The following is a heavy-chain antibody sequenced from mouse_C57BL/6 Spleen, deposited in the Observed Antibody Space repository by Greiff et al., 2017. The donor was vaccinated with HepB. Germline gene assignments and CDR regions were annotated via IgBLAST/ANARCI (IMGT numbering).Heavy chain of an antibody. CDR3: TTGHYSSKDY. V-gene: IGHV14-4*01. Sequence: EVQLQHSGAELVRPGASVKLSCTASGFNIKDDYMHWVKQRPEQGLEWIGWIDPENGDTEYASKFQGKATITADTSSNTAYLQLSSLTSEDTAVYYCTTGHYSSKDYWGQGTTLTVSS. D-gene: IGHD1-1*01. J-gene: IGHJ2*01. CDR1: GFNIKDDY. CDR2: IDPENGDT.